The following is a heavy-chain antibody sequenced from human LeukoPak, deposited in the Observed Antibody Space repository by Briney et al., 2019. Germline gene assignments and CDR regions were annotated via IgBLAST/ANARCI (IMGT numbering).Heavy chain of an antibody. J-gene: IGHJ4*02. CDR2: IRYDGSNK. V-gene: IGHV3-30*02. CDR3: ATGYSSGWYGRLDY. CDR1: GFTFSSYG. Sequence: GGSLRLSCAASGFTFSSYGMHWVRQAPGKGLEWVAFIRYDGSNKYYADSVKARFTLPRDNSKNTMYQQMNTLRAEDTAVYYCATGYSSGWYGRLDYWGLGTLVTVSS. D-gene: IGHD6-19*01.